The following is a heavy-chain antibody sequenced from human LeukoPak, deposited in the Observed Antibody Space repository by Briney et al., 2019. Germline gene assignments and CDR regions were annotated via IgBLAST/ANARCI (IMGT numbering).Heavy chain of an antibody. D-gene: IGHD3-10*01. Sequence: SETLSLTCTVSGGSISSGDYYWSWIRQPPGKGLEWIGYIYYSGSTYYNPSPKSRVTISVDTSKNQFSLKLSSVTAADTAVYYCARGFVGEAFWLDPWGQGTLVTVSS. CDR2: IYYSGST. J-gene: IGHJ5*02. CDR3: ARGFVGEAFWLDP. CDR1: GGSISSGDYY. V-gene: IGHV4-30-4*01.